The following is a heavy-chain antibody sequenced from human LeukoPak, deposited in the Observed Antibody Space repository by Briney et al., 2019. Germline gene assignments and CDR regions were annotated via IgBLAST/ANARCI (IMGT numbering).Heavy chain of an antibody. CDR1: GGSISSYY. D-gene: IGHD6-13*01. Sequence: SETLSLTCTVSGGSISSYYWSWTRQPPGKGLEWIGYIYYSGSTNYNPSLKSRVTISVDTSRNQFSLKLSSVTAADTAVYYCARGSAYSSSYYYYMDVWGKGTTVTISS. J-gene: IGHJ6*03. CDR2: IYYSGST. V-gene: IGHV4-59*01. CDR3: ARGSAYSSSYYYYMDV.